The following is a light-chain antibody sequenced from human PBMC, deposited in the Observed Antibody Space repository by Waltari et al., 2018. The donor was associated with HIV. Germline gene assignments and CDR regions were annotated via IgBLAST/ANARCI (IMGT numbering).Light chain of an antibody. V-gene: IGKV4-1*01. Sequence: DIVMTQSPDSLAVSLGERATFNCKSSQSVLYSSNDNNNVAWYQQKPGQPPTLLFYWASARESGVPDRFSGSGSETDFTLTISGLQAEDVAVYYCQQYYSVPWTFGQGTKVEIK. CDR2: WAS. CDR3: QQYYSVPWT. CDR1: QSVLYSSNDNNN. J-gene: IGKJ1*01.